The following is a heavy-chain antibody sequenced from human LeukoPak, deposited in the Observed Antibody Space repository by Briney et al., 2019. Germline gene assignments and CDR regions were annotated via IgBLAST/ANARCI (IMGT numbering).Heavy chain of an antibody. Sequence: ASVKVSCTASGYSFINNGINWVRQAPGQGLEWVACISHYNGNTNFAQKLQGRVTMTTDTSTSTAYLELGSLRSDDTAVYYCARGETRNDYWGQGTLVTVSS. V-gene: IGHV1-18*01. CDR3: ARGETRNDY. J-gene: IGHJ4*02. D-gene: IGHD3-16*01. CDR2: ISHYNGNT. CDR1: GYSFINNG.